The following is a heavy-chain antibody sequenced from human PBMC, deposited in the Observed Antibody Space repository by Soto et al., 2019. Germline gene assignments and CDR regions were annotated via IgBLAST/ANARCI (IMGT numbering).Heavy chain of an antibody. Sequence: GGSLRLSCAASGFTVSSHYMSWVRQAPGKGLEWVSVIYSGGSTYYADSVKGRFTISRDNSKNTLFLQMDSLRAEDTAAYYCARDLWCEPNYCSYGIVFWVQGTWFSVSS. D-gene: IGHD3-3*01. V-gene: IGHV3-53*01. CDR2: IYSGGST. J-gene: IGHJ6*01. CDR1: GFTVSSHY. CDR3: ARDLWCEPNYCSYGIVF.